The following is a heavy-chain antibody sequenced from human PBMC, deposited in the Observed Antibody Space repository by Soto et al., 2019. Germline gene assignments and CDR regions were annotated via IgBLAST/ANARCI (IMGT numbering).Heavy chain of an antibody. CDR1: GVSISSYF. D-gene: IGHD1-7*01. J-gene: IGHJ6*02. Sequence: PSETLSLTCSVSGVSISSYFWSWIRQAPGRGLEWIGYTYHRGSTNYSPSLKSRVAISLDTSENQFSLKVNSVTAADTAVYYCARPFITGTTDYYYGMDVWGQGTTVTVSS. CDR3: ARPFITGTTDYYYGMDV. V-gene: IGHV4-59*01. CDR2: TYHRGST.